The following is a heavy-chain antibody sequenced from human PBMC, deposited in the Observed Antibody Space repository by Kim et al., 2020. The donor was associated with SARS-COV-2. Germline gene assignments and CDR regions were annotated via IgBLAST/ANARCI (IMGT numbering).Heavy chain of an antibody. CDR3: ARRAARPVYYYGMDV. Sequence: PSFQGRITISADKSISTAYLQWSSLKASDTAMYYCARRAARPVYYYGMDVWGQGTTVTVSS. V-gene: IGHV5-51*01. J-gene: IGHJ6*02. D-gene: IGHD6-6*01.